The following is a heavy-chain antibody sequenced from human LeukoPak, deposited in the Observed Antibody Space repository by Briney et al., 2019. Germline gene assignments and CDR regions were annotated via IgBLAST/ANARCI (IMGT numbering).Heavy chain of an antibody. Sequence: PGGSLRLSCAASGFTFSSYEMNWVRQAPGKGLEWVSCISSSGSTIYYADSVKGRFTISRDNAKNSLYLQMNSLRAEDTAVYYCARDYGYCSGGSCYGDYFDYWGQGTLVTVSS. CDR1: GFTFSSYE. CDR3: ARDYGYCSGGSCYGDYFDY. CDR2: ISSSGSTI. D-gene: IGHD2-15*01. V-gene: IGHV3-48*03. J-gene: IGHJ4*02.